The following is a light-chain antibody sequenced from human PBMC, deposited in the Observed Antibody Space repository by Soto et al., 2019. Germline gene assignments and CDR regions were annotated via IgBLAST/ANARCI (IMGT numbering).Light chain of an antibody. Sequence: QSVLTQPPSASGSPGQSVTISCTGTSSDVGGYNFVSWYQQHPGKAPKLIISEVSKRPSGVPDRFSGSKSGNTASLTVSGLQAEDEAEYYCSAYAGSSNGVFGTGTKLTVL. CDR2: EVS. V-gene: IGLV2-8*01. CDR3: SAYAGSSNGV. J-gene: IGLJ1*01. CDR1: SSDVGGYNF.